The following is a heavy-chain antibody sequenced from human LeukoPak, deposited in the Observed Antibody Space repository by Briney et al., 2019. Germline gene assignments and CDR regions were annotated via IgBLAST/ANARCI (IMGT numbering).Heavy chain of an antibody. J-gene: IGHJ6*03. CDR2: ISGSGGST. V-gene: IGHV3-23*01. CDR3: AKEDNDSSLDYYYYYYMDV. Sequence: PGGSLRLSCAASGFTFSSYAMSWVRQAPGKGLEWVSAISGSGGSTYYADSVKGRFTISRDNSKNTLYLQMNSLRAEDTTVYYCAKEDNDSSLDYYYYYYMDVWGKGTTVTVSS. D-gene: IGHD3-22*01. CDR1: GFTFSSYA.